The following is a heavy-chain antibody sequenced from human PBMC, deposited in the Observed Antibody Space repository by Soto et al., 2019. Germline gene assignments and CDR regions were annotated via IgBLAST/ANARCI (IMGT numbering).Heavy chain of an antibody. CDR1: GGSISSGGYY. D-gene: IGHD3-9*01. Sequence: QVQLQESGPGLVKPSQTLSLTCTVSGGSISSGGYYWSWIRQHPGKGLEWIGYIYYSGSTYYNPSLKGRVTISVDTSKNQFSLKLSSVTAADTAVYYCARNRYFDWLSPFDYWGQGTLVTVSS. J-gene: IGHJ4*02. V-gene: IGHV4-31*03. CDR3: ARNRYFDWLSPFDY. CDR2: IYYSGST.